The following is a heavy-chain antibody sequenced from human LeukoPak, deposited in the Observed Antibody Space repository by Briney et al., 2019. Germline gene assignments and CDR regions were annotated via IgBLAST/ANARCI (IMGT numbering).Heavy chain of an antibody. V-gene: IGHV3-30-3*01. CDR1: GFTFSSSA. CDR2: ISYDGSNK. D-gene: IGHD3-3*01. J-gene: IGHJ4*02. Sequence: GGSLRLSCAASGFTFSSSAMHWVRQAPDKGLEWVAVISYDGSNKYYADSVKGRFTISRDNAKNSLYLQMNSLRAEDTAVYYCARARRWYFGVVIGSFDYWGQGTLVTVSS. CDR3: ARARRWYFGVVIGSFDY.